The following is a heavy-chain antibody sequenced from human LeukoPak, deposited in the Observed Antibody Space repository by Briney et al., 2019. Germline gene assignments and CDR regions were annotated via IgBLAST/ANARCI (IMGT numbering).Heavy chain of an antibody. CDR3: AKHSGSYQTAFDY. CDR2: ISYDGGNK. V-gene: IGHV3-30*18. D-gene: IGHD1-26*01. J-gene: IGHJ4*02. Sequence: QPGGSLRLSCAASGFTFSSYGMHWVRQAPGKGLEWVAVISYDGGNKYYADSVKGRFTISRDNSKNTLCLQMNSLRAEDTAVYYCAKHSGSYQTAFDYWGQGTLVTVSS. CDR1: GFTFSSYG.